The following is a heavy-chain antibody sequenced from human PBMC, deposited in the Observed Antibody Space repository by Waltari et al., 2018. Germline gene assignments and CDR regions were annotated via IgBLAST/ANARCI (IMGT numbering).Heavy chain of an antibody. Sequence: EVQLLESGGGLVQPGGSLRLSCAASGFTFSRYAMSWVRQAPGKGLEWVSAISGSGGSTYYADSVKGRFTISRDNSKNTLYLQMNSLRAEDTAVYYCAKVSLVHDYGDYGPVGFDYWGQGTLVTVSS. CDR1: GFTFSRYA. D-gene: IGHD4-17*01. CDR2: ISGSGGST. CDR3: AKVSLVHDYGDYGPVGFDY. V-gene: IGHV3-23*01. J-gene: IGHJ4*02.